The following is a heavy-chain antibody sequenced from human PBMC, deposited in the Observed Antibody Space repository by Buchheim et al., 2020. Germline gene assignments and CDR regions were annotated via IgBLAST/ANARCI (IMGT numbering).Heavy chain of an antibody. D-gene: IGHD5-18*01. V-gene: IGHV3-21*01. Sequence: EVQLVESGGGLVKPGGSLRLSCAASGFTFSSYSMNWVRQAPGKGLEWVSSISIISSYIYYADSVKGRFTTSRDNAKNSLYLQINSLRAEETAVYYCARLEDTAMVRFVGYWGQGTL. CDR1: GFTFSSYS. CDR2: ISIISSYI. CDR3: ARLEDTAMVRFVGY. J-gene: IGHJ4*02.